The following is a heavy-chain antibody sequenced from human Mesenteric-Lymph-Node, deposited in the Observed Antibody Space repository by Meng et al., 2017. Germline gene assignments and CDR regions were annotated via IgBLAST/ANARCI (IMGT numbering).Heavy chain of an antibody. Sequence: GESLRLSCAASGFNFRAYYMHWVRQVPGEGLVWVSRTDPDGSTTDYADSVRGRFTVSRDNAKSTLYLQMNSLRAEDTAIYYCVRDKDGYNYWGQGILVTVSS. J-gene: IGHJ4*02. D-gene: IGHD5-24*01. CDR3: VRDKDGYNY. CDR2: TDPDGSTT. V-gene: IGHV3-74*01. CDR1: GFNFRAYY.